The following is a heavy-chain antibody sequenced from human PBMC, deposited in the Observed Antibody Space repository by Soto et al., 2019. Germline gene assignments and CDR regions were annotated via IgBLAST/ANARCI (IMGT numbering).Heavy chain of an antibody. D-gene: IGHD4-4*01. CDR2: IYYSGST. V-gene: IGHV4-31*03. J-gene: IGHJ6*03. Sequence: QVQLQESGPGLVKPSQTLSLTCTVSGGSISSGGYYWSWIRQHPGKGLEWIGYIYYSGSTYYNPSLKSRVTISVDTSKNQFSLKLSSVTAAYTAVYYCAREGEPTVTTPYYYYYMDVWGKGTTVTVSS. CDR1: GGSISSGGYY. CDR3: AREGEPTVTTPYYYYYMDV.